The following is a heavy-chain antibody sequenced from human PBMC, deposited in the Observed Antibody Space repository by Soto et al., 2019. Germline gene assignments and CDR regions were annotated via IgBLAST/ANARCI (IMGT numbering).Heavy chain of an antibody. D-gene: IGHD6-6*01. V-gene: IGHV3-15*07. CDR3: TTCIAAFPDPDY. J-gene: IGHJ4*02. Sequence: GGSLRLSCAASSFTFSNAWMNWVRQAPGKGLEWVGRIKSKTDGGTTDYAAPVKGRFTISRDDSKNTLYLQMNSLKTEDTAVYYCTTCIAAFPDPDYWGQGTLVTAPQ. CDR2: IKSKTDGGTT. CDR1: SFTFSNAW.